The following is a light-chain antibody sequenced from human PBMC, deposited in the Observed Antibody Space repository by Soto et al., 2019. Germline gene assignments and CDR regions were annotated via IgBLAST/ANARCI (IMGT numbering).Light chain of an antibody. Sequence: VMTQSPVTLSVSPGARATLSCRASQSGCADLAWYQQTPGQTPRLLIYGAVTRATGVAARFSGAGSGTEFTLTVDSLHSEDVAIYYYQHYNAWPMTFGQGTKLEI. CDR3: QHYNAWPMT. CDR2: GAV. J-gene: IGKJ2*01. CDR1: QSGCAD. V-gene: IGKV3-15*01.